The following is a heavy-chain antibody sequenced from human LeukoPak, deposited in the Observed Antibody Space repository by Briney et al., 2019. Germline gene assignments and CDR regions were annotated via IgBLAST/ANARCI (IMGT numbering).Heavy chain of an antibody. CDR3: AKDRVKYYYDSSGYYYGHSFDY. Sequence: GGSLRLSCAASGLTFSSYAMSWVRQAPGKGLEWVSAISGSGGSTYYADSVKGRFTISRDNSKNTLYLQMNSLRAEDTAVYYCAKDRVKYYYDSSGYYYGHSFDYWGQGTLVTVSS. D-gene: IGHD3-22*01. CDR2: ISGSGGST. J-gene: IGHJ4*02. CDR1: GLTFSSYA. V-gene: IGHV3-23*01.